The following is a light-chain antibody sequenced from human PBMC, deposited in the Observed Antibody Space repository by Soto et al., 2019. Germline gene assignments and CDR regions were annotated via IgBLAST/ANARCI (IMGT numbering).Light chain of an antibody. CDR2: AAS. CDR1: QGISSY. J-gene: IGKJ2*01. V-gene: IGKV1-9*01. Sequence: DIQLTQSPSFLSASVGDRVTITCRASQGISSYLAWYQQKPGKAPKLLIYAASTLQSGVPSRFSGSRSGTEFSLTIGSLEPEDFATYYCQQLNSYPYTFGQGTKLEIK. CDR3: QQLNSYPYT.